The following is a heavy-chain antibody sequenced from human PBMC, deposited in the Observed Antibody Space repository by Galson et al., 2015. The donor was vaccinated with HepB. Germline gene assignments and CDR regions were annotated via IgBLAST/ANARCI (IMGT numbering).Heavy chain of an antibody. D-gene: IGHD3-9*01. CDR1: GYTFTSYA. CDR3: ARTYFEERGLRNDYYYGMDV. CDR2: INTNTGNP. V-gene: IGHV7-4-1*02. J-gene: IGHJ6*02. Sequence: SVKVSCKASGYTFTSYAMNWVRQAPGQGLEWMGWINTNTGNPTYAQGFTGRFVFSLDTSVSTAYLQISSLKAEDTAVYYCARTYFEERGLRNDYYYGMDVWGQGTTVTVSS.